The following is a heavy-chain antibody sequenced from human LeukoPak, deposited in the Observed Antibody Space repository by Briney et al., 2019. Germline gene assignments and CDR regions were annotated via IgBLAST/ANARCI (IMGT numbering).Heavy chain of an antibody. J-gene: IGHJ4*02. Sequence: SETLSLTCAVSGYSISSGYYWGWIRQPPGKGLEWIGSIYHTGTTHYNASLRTRVTISVDTSKNQFSLKLTSVTAADTAVYYCVRVLAGSGNYDYWGQGTLVTVSS. CDR1: GYSISSGYY. CDR2: IYHTGTT. D-gene: IGHD3-10*01. CDR3: VRVLAGSGNYDY. V-gene: IGHV4-38-2*01.